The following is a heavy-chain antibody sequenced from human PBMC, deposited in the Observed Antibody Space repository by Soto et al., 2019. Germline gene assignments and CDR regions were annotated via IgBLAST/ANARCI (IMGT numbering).Heavy chain of an antibody. CDR2: ISSNSAYI. CDR1: GFTFRSFT. D-gene: IGHD6-13*01. Sequence: PXGFLRLSFAASGFTFRSFTMNWVRQAPGKGLEWVSTISSNSAYIYYTDALRGRFTISRDNAKNSLHLQMNSLRAEDTAVYYCTRDESRDSSARGWFDPWGPGTLVTVSS. V-gene: IGHV3-21*01. CDR3: TRDESRDSSARGWFDP. J-gene: IGHJ5*02.